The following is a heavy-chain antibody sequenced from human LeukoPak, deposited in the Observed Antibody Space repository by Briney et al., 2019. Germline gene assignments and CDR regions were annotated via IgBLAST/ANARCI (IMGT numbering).Heavy chain of an antibody. CDR3: ARVGPITMIVVVIRDAFDI. D-gene: IGHD3-22*01. V-gene: IGHV4-34*01. Sequence: SSETLSLTCTVSGGSISSYYWSWIRQPPGKGLEWIGEINHSGSTNYNPSLKSRVTISVDTSKNQFSLKLSSVTAADTAVYYCARVGPITMIVVVIRDAFDIWGQGTMVTVSS. J-gene: IGHJ3*02. CDR2: INHSGST. CDR1: GGSISSYY.